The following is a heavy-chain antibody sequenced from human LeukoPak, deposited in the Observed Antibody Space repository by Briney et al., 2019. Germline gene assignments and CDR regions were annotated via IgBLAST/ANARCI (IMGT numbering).Heavy chain of an antibody. CDR1: GGTFSSYA. D-gene: IGHD2-15*01. CDR3: ARDIYCSGGSCYSDY. J-gene: IGHJ4*02. Sequence: ASVKVSCKASGGTFSSYAISWVRQAPGQGLEWMGRIIPILGIANYAQKFQGRVTITADKSTSTAYMELSSLRSEDTAVYYCARDIYCSGGSCYSDYWGQGTLVTVSS. V-gene: IGHV1-69*04. CDR2: IIPILGIA.